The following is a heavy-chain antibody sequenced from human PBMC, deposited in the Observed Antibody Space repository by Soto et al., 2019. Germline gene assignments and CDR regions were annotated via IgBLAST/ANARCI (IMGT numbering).Heavy chain of an antibody. CDR3: ASEKVEATPVHVFDI. D-gene: IGHD1-26*01. Sequence: GGSLRLSSEASGFTFSMYSMNWVRQAPGKGLEWVSYIMPGSSHIFYADSVKGRFTISRDNAKNSLYLQMNSLRAEDKAVYYCASEKVEATPVHVFDIWGQGIMVTVAS. CDR1: GFTFSMYS. CDR2: IMPGSSHI. J-gene: IGHJ3*02. V-gene: IGHV3-48*01.